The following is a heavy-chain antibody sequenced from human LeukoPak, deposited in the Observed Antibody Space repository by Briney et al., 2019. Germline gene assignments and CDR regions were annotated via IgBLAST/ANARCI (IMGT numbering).Heavy chain of an antibody. Sequence: SETLSLTCAVYGESFSGHFWSWIRQAPEKGLEWIGEISDNGRTHTNLSLESRVTISVDTSKNQFSLRLTSVTAADRAVYYCARCVKAKVVQSRCYYDSWGQGALVTV. CDR2: ISDNGRT. CDR3: ARCVKAKVVQSRCYYDS. J-gene: IGHJ4*02. V-gene: IGHV4-34*01. CDR1: GESFSGHF. D-gene: IGHD2-15*01.